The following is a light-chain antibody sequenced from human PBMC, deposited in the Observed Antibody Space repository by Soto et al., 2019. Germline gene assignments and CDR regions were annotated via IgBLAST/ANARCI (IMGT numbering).Light chain of an antibody. J-gene: IGLJ1*01. CDR2: EVT. Sequence: QSVLTQPPSASGSPGQSVTISCTGTSSDVGGYDYVSWYQQHPGKAPKLMIYEVTIRPSGVPDRFSGSKSGNTASLTISGLQADDEADYYCCSYAGTYKVFGTGTKVTVL. CDR3: CSYAGTYKV. CDR1: SSDVGGYDY. V-gene: IGLV2-8*01.